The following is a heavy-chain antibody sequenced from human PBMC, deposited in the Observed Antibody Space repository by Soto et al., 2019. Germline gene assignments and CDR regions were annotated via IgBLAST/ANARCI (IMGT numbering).Heavy chain of an antibody. V-gene: IGHV1-3*01. CDR1: GYTFTSYA. Sequence: QVQLVQSGAEVKKPGASVKVSCKASGYTFTSYAMHWVRQAPGQRLEWMGWINAGNGNTKYSQKFQGRVTITRDTSASTAYMELSSLRSEDTAVYYCARDRSMGSISARFSSELDVWGQATTVTVSS. D-gene: IGHD3-22*01. CDR2: INAGNGNT. J-gene: IGHJ6*02. CDR3: ARDRSMGSISARFSSELDV.